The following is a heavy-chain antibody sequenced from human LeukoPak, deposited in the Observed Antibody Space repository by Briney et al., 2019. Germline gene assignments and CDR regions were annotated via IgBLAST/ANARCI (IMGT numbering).Heavy chain of an antibody. V-gene: IGHV3-74*01. D-gene: IGHD1-26*01. Sequence: GGSLRLSCAASGFTFSRTWMHWVRQAPGKGLVCVSRINSDGTSTVYADSVKGRFTISRDNAKNTVYLQMSGLGVDDTAVYYCARDNYYSIDYWGQGTLVTVSS. CDR3: ARDNYYSIDY. CDR1: GFTFSRTW. CDR2: INSDGTST. J-gene: IGHJ4*02.